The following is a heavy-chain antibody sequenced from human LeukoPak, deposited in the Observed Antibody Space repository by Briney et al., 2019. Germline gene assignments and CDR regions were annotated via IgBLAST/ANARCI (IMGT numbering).Heavy chain of an antibody. V-gene: IGHV3-48*01. CDR3: ARYYDFWSGYLYYFDY. CDR1: GFTFSSYT. D-gene: IGHD3-3*01. Sequence: PGGSLRLSCAASGFTFSSYTMNWVRQAPGKGLEWVSYISSSSSIIYYSDSVKGRFTISRDNAKSSLYLQMNSLRAEDTAVYYCARYYDFWSGYLYYFDYWGQGTLVTVSS. J-gene: IGHJ4*02. CDR2: ISSSSSII.